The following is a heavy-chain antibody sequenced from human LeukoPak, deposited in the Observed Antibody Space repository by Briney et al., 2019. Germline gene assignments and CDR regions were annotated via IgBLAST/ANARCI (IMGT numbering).Heavy chain of an antibody. CDR3: ARVVVIAARPSYFDY. Sequence: GGSLRLSCAASGFTFSDYYMSWIRQAPGKGLEWVSYISSSGRTIYYADSVKGRFTISRDNAKNSLYLQMNSLRAEDTAVYYCARVVVIAARPSYFDYWGQGTLVTVSS. D-gene: IGHD6-6*01. CDR1: GFTFSDYY. CDR2: ISSSGRTI. J-gene: IGHJ4*02. V-gene: IGHV3-11*04.